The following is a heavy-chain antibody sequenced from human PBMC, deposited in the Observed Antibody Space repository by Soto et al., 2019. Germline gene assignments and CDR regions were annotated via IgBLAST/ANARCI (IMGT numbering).Heavy chain of an antibody. CDR1: GFSFSTYA. Sequence: EVQLLESGGGFVQPGGSLRLSCAASGFSFSTYAMGWVRQAPGKGLEWVSSIGVGGGSSTNYADSVKGRFTISRDNSENTLYLQMNSVRVEDTAIYYCTDTWGYSSDSYYFDYWGQGTLVTVSP. J-gene: IGHJ4*02. CDR2: IGVGGGSST. D-gene: IGHD6-19*01. V-gene: IGHV3-23*01. CDR3: TDTWGYSSDSYYFDY.